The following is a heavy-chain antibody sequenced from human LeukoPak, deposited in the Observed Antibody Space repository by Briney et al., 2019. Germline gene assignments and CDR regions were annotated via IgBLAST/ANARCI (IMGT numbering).Heavy chain of an antibody. CDR1: GFTFIDYD. V-gene: IGHV3-13*01. J-gene: IGHJ4*02. Sequence: GGSLRLSCAASGFTFIDYDMHWVRQVIGKGLEWVSAIGIRGDTHYSGSVKGRFTISRENAESSLYLQMNSLRAEDTAVYYCARGGIQVSGINEFDNWGQGTLVTVSS. CDR3: ARGGIQVSGINEFDN. CDR2: IGIRGDT. D-gene: IGHD3-16*01.